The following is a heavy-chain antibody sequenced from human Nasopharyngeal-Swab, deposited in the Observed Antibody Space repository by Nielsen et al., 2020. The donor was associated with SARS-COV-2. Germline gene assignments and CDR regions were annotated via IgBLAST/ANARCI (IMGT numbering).Heavy chain of an antibody. CDR3: ARAYVQLWSGGY. V-gene: IGHV3-48*03. J-gene: IGHJ4*02. Sequence: GGSLRPSCAASGFTFSSYEMNWVRQAPGKGLEWVSYISSSGSTIYYADSVKGRFTISRDNAKNSLYLQMNSLRAEDTAVYYCARAYVQLWSGGYWGQGTLVTVSS. D-gene: IGHD5-18*01. CDR1: GFTFSSYE. CDR2: ISSSGSTI.